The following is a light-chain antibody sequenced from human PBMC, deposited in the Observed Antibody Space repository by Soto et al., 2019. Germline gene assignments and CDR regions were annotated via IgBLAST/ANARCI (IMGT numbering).Light chain of an antibody. CDR3: SSYTSSNTLI. J-gene: IGLJ2*01. V-gene: IGLV2-14*01. CDR1: SSDVGGYNF. CDR2: EVT. Sequence: QSVLTQTASVSGSPGQSITISCTGSSSDVGGYNFVSWYQQYPGKAPKVMIYEVTNRPSGVSNRFSGSKSGNTASLTISGLQAEDEADYYCSSYTSSNTLIFGGGTKLTVL.